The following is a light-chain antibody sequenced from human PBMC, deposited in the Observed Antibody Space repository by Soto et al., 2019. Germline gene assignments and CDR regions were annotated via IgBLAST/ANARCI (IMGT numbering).Light chain of an antibody. J-gene: IGKJ1*01. CDR3: QQYNSLWT. Sequence: DIQLTQSPASLSASVGDTVTITCRASQSITSYLNWYQQKPGTGPKLLIYDASNLEAGVPSRFRGSGSGTEFTLTISSLQPDDLATYYCQQYNSLWTFGQGTKVDIK. CDR1: QSITSY. CDR2: DAS. V-gene: IGKV1-33*01.